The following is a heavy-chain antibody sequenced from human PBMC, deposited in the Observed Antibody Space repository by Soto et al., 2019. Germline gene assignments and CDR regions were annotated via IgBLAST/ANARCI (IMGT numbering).Heavy chain of an antibody. Sequence: PGESLKISCKGSGYSFTSYWISWVRQMPGKGLEWMGRIDPSDSYTNYSPSFQGHVTISADKSISTAYLQWSSLKASDTAMYYCARHIKKITMVRGVTPGPDYWGQGTLVTVSS. CDR1: GYSFTSYW. CDR2: IDPSDSYT. V-gene: IGHV5-10-1*01. CDR3: ARHIKKITMVRGVTPGPDY. J-gene: IGHJ4*02. D-gene: IGHD3-10*01.